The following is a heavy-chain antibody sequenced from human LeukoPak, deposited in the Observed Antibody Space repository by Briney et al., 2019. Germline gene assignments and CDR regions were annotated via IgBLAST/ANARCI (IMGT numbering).Heavy chain of an antibody. CDR1: GFTVSSNY. CDR3: AREGTAMVSFDY. V-gene: IGHV3-53*01. CDR2: IYSGGST. D-gene: IGHD5-18*01. J-gene: IGHJ4*02. Sequence: HPGGSLRLSCAASGFTVSSNYMSWVRQAPGKGLEWVSVIYSGGSTYYADSVKGRFTISRDNSKNTLYLQMNSLRAEDTAVYYCAREGTAMVSFDYWGQGTLVTVSS.